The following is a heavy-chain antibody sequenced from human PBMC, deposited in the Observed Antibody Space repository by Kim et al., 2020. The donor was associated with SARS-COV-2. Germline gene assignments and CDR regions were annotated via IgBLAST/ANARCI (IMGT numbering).Heavy chain of an antibody. V-gene: IGHV3-48*02. CDR3: ARAPGDYYF. Sequence: STIYYADSVKGRFTISRDNAKNSLYLQMNSLRDEDTAVYYCARAPGDYYFGGQGTLVTVSS. CDR2: STI. J-gene: IGHJ4*02. D-gene: IGHD2-21*02.